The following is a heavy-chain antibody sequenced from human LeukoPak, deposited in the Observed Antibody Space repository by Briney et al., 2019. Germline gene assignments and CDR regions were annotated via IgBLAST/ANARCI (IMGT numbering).Heavy chain of an antibody. Sequence: GESLRLSCAASGFTFSSYGMHWVRQAPGKGLEWVAVISYDGSNKYYADSVKGRFTISRDNSKNTLYLQMNSLRAEDTAVYYCAKDVSLVQGVTDYWGQGTLVTVSS. V-gene: IGHV3-30*18. CDR2: ISYDGSNK. J-gene: IGHJ4*02. D-gene: IGHD3-10*01. CDR3: AKDVSLVQGVTDY. CDR1: GFTFSSYG.